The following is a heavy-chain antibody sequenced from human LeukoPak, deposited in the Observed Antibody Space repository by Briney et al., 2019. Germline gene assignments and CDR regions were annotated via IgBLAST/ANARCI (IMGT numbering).Heavy chain of an antibody. Sequence: GGSLRLSCAASGFTFSSYAMHWVRQAPGKGLEWVAVISYDGSNKYYADSVKGRFTISRDNSKNTLYLQKNSLRAEDTAVYYCARDSAVGLGYYYYYMDVWGKGTTVTVSS. CDR3: ARDSAVGLGYYYYYMDV. J-gene: IGHJ6*03. CDR1: GFTFSSYA. V-gene: IGHV3-30*01. D-gene: IGHD3-16*01. CDR2: ISYDGSNK.